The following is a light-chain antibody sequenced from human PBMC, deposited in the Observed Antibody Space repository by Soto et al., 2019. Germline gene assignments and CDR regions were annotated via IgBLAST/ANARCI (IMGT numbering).Light chain of an antibody. CDR3: QQVNNYPYT. Sequence: IQMTQSPSSLSASVGDRVTITCRASQGISSYLAWYQQKPGKAPNLLIYVASTLQSGVPSRFSGSGSGTEFTLTISSLQPEDFATYYCQQVNNYPYTFGQGTKLEIK. CDR1: QGISSY. CDR2: VAS. J-gene: IGKJ2*01. V-gene: IGKV1-9*01.